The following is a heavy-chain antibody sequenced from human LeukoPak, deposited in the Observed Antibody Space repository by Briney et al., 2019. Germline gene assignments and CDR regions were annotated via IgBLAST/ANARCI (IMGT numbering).Heavy chain of an antibody. CDR2: IRREPYSGTN. V-gene: IGHV3-49*04. J-gene: IGHJ4*02. Sequence: GGSLKLFWKGSGLNFGDYVMSLVRQAAGKGLEWVGFIRREPYSGTNDYASYGKGRFTISKDNSTGNVYLKRMSLKAEDTDVYYCRREDYWGQGPLITVTS. CDR3: RREDY. CDR1: GLNFGDYV.